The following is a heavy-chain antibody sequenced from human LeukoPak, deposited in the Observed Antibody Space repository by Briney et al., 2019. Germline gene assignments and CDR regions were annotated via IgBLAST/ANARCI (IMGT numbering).Heavy chain of an antibody. CDR1: GFTFGSYT. V-gene: IGHV3-21*01. J-gene: IGHJ4*02. D-gene: IGHD3-22*01. CDR2: ITPISDYI. Sequence: GGSLRLSCAASGFTFGSYTVNWVRQAPGKGLEWVSSITPISDYIYYGDSVKGRFTISRDNAKNSLYLQMNSLRAEDTAVYYCATAGPYDSSDDVFRCGHWGQGTLVTVSS. CDR3: ATAGPYDSSDDVFRCGH.